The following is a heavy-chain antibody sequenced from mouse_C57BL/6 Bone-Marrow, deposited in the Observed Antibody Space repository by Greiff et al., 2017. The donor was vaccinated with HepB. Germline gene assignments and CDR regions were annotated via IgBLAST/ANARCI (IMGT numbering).Heavy chain of an antibody. CDR2: ISYDGSN. Sequence: EVKLMESGPGLVKPSQSLSLTCSVTGYSITSGYYWNWIRQFPGNKLEWMGYISYDGSNNYNPSLKNRISITRDTSKNQFFLKLNSVTTEDTATYYCARERTTVVARAMDYWGQGTSVTVSS. CDR1: GYSITSGYY. D-gene: IGHD1-1*01. CDR3: ARERTTVVARAMDY. J-gene: IGHJ4*01. V-gene: IGHV3-6*01.